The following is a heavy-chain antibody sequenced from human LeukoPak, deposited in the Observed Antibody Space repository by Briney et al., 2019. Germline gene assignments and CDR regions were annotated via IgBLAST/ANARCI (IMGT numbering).Heavy chain of an antibody. CDR2: IYSGGST. Sequence: GGSLRLSCAASGFTVSSNYMSWVRQAPGKGLGWVSVIYSGGSTYYADSVKGRFTISRDNSKNTLYLQMNSLRAEDTAVYYCATKGPYYYGSGLNFQHWGQGTLVTVSS. J-gene: IGHJ1*01. CDR1: GFTVSSNY. CDR3: ATKGPYYYGSGLNFQH. D-gene: IGHD3-10*01. V-gene: IGHV3-66*01.